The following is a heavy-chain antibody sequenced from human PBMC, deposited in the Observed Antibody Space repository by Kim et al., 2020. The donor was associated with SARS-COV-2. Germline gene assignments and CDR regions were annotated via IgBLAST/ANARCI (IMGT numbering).Heavy chain of an antibody. Sequence: GESLKISCKASGYTFTDYWISWVRQMTGKGLEWMGSVDPDDSSTRYNPSFQGHVTISADKSITTAYVQWNNVQASDRTMYNCVRHISHRSGSKMVFDYWGQGTPVSVSS. CDR3: VRHISHRSGSKMVFDY. D-gene: IGHD6-25*01. CDR1: GYTFTDYW. V-gene: IGHV5-10-1*01. CDR2: VDPDDSST. J-gene: IGHJ4*02.